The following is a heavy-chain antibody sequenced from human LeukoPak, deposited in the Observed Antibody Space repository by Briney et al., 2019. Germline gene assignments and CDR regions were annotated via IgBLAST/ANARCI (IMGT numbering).Heavy chain of an antibody. D-gene: IGHD6-19*01. CDR3: ATPARRGSGWYLDY. J-gene: IGHJ4*02. V-gene: IGHV1-2*02. CDR2: INPNSGGT. CDR1: GHTFTGYY. Sequence: ASVKVSSKASGHTFTGYYMHWVRQAPGRGLEWMGWINPNSGGTNYAQKFQGRVTMTRDTSISTAYMELSRLRSDDTAVYYCATPARRGSGWYLDYWGQGTLVTVSS.